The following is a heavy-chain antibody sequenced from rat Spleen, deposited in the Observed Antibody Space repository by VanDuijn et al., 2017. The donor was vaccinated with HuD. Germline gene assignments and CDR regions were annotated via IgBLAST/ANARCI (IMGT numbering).Heavy chain of an antibody. CDR1: GFTFSDYY. V-gene: IGHV5-29*01. Sequence: EVQMVESGGGLVQPGRSLKLSCAASGFTFSDYYMAWVRQAPTKGLEWVTTISSDGGRNFYRDSVKGRFTISRDTAKSTLYLQMDSLRSEDTATYYCARQDTSGYSNWFAYWGQGTLVTVSS. J-gene: IGHJ3*01. CDR3: ARQDTSGYSNWFAY. CDR2: ISSDGGRN. D-gene: IGHD4-3*01.